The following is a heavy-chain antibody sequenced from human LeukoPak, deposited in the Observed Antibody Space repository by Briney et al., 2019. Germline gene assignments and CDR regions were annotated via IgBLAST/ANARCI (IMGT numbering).Heavy chain of an antibody. D-gene: IGHD3-10*01. CDR2: IYTSGST. CDR3: ARVQLLWFGELLYSWFYP. J-gene: IGHJ5*02. V-gene: IGHV4-4*07. CDR1: GGSISSYY. Sequence: SETLSLTCTVSGGSISSYYWSWIRQPAGKGLEWIGRIYTSGSTNYTPSLKSRVTMSVDTSKNQFSLKLSSVTAADTAVYYCARVQLLWFGELLYSWFYPWGQGTLVTVSS.